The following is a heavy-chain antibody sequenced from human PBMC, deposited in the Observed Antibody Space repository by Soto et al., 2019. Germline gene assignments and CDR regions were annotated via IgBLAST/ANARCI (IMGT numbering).Heavy chain of an antibody. CDR2: INPSGGST. CDR1: GYTFTSYY. Sequence: QVQLVQSGAEVKKPGASVKVSCKASGYTFTSYYMHWVRQAPGQGLEWMGIINPSGGSTSYAQKFQGRDTMTRDTSTSTVYMELSSLRSEDTAVYYCARVDYGGNSYNYWGQGTLVTVSS. D-gene: IGHD4-17*01. J-gene: IGHJ4*02. V-gene: IGHV1-46*01. CDR3: ARVDYGGNSYNY.